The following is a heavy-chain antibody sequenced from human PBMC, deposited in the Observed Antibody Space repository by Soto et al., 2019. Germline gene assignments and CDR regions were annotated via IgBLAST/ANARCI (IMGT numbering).Heavy chain of an antibody. V-gene: IGHV4-59*01. CDR1: GGSISDYY. J-gene: IGHJ4*02. CDR2: IYYTGNT. Sequence: TSETLSLTCSVSGGSISDYYWTWIRQPPGKGLECIGYIYYTGNTNYNPSLKSRVTISVDTSKNQFSLKLNSVTPADTAVYYCARATYLYYGSGTYLYYFDYWGQGTLVTVSS. CDR3: ARATYLYYGSGTYLYYFDY. D-gene: IGHD3-10*01.